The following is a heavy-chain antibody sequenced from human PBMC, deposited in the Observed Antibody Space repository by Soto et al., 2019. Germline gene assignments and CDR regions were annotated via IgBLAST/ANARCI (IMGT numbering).Heavy chain of an antibody. CDR1: GFTFSNAW. CDR3: ITDRGILTGLAGCGY. V-gene: IGHV3-15*07. J-gene: IGHJ4*02. CDR2: IKTKIGGGKT. D-gene: IGHD3-9*01. Sequence: EVQLVESGGGLVKPGGSLRLSCVASGFTFSNAWMNWVRQAPGKGLEWVGRIKTKIGGGKTEYAAPVKGRFTISRGDSKNTVYLQMNNLKTEDTAVYYWITDRGILTGLAGCGYWGQGNLVTVPS.